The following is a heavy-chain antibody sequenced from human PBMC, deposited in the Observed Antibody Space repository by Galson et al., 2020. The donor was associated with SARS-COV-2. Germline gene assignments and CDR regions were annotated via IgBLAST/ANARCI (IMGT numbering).Heavy chain of an antibody. D-gene: IGHD5-12*01. Sequence: TGGSLRLSCVASGFTFSTYAMFWVRQAPGKGLEWVSAISGSGDSTYYADSVKGRFSISRDNSKNTMYLQMNSLRAEDTAVYYCAKSIDSAWLQFYHWGRGTLVTVSS. J-gene: IGHJ4*02. CDR1: GFTFSTYA. CDR2: ISGSGDST. CDR3: AKSIDSAWLQFYH. V-gene: IGHV3-23*01.